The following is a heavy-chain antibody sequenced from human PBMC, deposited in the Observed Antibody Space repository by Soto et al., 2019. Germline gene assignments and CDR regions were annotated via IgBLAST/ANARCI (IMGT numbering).Heavy chain of an antibody. Sequence: QVHLVQSGAEVKKPGASVKVSCKGSGYAFTTYGITWVRQAPGQGLEWMGWISAHNGNTNYAQKLQGRVTVTRDTSTSTAYMELSSLRSDDTAVYYCARGRYGDYWGKGALVTVSS. V-gene: IGHV1-18*01. CDR2: ISAHNGNT. J-gene: IGHJ4*02. CDR1: GYAFTTYG. D-gene: IGHD1-1*01. CDR3: ARGRYGDY.